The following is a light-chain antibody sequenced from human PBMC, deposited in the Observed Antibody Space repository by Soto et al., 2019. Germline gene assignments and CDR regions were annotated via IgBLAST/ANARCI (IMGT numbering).Light chain of an antibody. CDR2: GAS. Sequence: EIVLTQSPATLSLSPGERATLSCRASQSVSSSYLAWYQQKPGQAPRLLIFGASIRATDIPDRFSGSGSGTDFTLTISRLEPEDFAVYYCHQYGSSSWTFGQGTKVDVK. J-gene: IGKJ1*01. CDR3: HQYGSSSWT. V-gene: IGKV3-20*01. CDR1: QSVSSSY.